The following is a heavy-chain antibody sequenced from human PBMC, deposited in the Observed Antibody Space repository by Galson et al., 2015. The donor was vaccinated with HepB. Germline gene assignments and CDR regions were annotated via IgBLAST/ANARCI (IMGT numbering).Heavy chain of an antibody. CDR1: GYTFTSYA. CDR3: ARERAVAGLAEI. Sequence: SCKASGYTFTSYAMHWVRQAPGQRLEWMGWINAGNGNTKYSQKFQGRVTITRDTSASTAYMELSSLRSEDTAVYYCARERAVAGLAEIWGQGTLVTVSS. V-gene: IGHV1-3*01. J-gene: IGHJ4*02. CDR2: INAGNGNT. D-gene: IGHD6-19*01.